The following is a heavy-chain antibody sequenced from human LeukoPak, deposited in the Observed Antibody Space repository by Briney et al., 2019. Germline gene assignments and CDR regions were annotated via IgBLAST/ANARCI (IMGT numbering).Heavy chain of an antibody. CDR3: ARQYRIAAAGMDV. CDR2: IYYSGGT. CDR1: GGSISSYY. Sequence: SETLSLTCTVSGGSISSYYWSWIRQPPGKGLEWIGYIYYSGGTNYNPSLKSRVTISVDTSKNQFSLKLSSVTAADTAVYYCARQYRIAAAGMDVWGQGTTVTVSS. V-gene: IGHV4-59*01. D-gene: IGHD6-13*01. J-gene: IGHJ6*02.